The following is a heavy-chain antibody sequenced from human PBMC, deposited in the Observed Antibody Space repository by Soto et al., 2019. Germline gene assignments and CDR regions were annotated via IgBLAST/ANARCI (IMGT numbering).Heavy chain of an antibody. D-gene: IGHD6-13*01. CDR1: GGSISSYY. J-gene: IGHJ4*02. V-gene: IGHV4-59*01. CDR3: ARDGSYSSSYFAYFDY. CDR2: IYYSGST. Sequence: PSETLSLTCTVSGGSISSYYWSWIRQPPGKGLEWIGYIYYSGSTNYNPSLKSRVTISVDTSKNQFSLKLSSVTAADTAVYYCARDGSYSSSYFAYFDYWGQGTLVTVSS.